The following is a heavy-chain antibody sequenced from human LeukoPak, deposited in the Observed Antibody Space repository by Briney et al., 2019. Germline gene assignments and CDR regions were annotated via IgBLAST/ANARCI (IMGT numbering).Heavy chain of an antibody. J-gene: IGHJ4*02. CDR1: GYTFTGYY. V-gene: IGHV1-2*02. D-gene: IGHD6-13*01. Sequence: ASVKVSCKASGYTFTGYYMHWVRQAPGQGLEWMGWINPNSGGTNYAQKLQGRVTMTTDTSTSTAYMELRSLRSDDTAVYYCARGIAAAGTRYFDYWGQGTLVTVSS. CDR3: ARGIAAAGTRYFDY. CDR2: INPNSGGT.